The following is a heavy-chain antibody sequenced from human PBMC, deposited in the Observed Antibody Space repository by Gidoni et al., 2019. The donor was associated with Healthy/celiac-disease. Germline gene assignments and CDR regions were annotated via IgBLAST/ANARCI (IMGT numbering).Heavy chain of an antibody. J-gene: IGHJ4*02. D-gene: IGHD3-10*01. V-gene: IGHV1-18*01. CDR2: ISAYNGNT. CDR3: ARDPYGSGSEDY. Sequence: QAQLVRSGAEVKKPGAAVQVSCKAFGYTFTSYGISWVRQAPGQGLEWRGGISAYNGNTNYAQKLQGRVTMTTDTSTSTAYMELRSLRSDDTAVYYCARDPYGSGSEDYWGQGTLVTVSS. CDR1: GYTFTSYG.